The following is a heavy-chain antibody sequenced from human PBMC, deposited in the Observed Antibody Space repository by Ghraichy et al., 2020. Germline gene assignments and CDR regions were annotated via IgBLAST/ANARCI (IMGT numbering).Heavy chain of an antibody. CDR1: GFTFSDYY. CDR2: ISTYT. Sequence: GGSLRLSCAASGFTFSDYYMSWIRQAPGKGLEWVSYISTYTNYADSVKGRFTISRDNAKNSLYLQMNSLRAEDTAVYYCARDGYSSSWFEWRYMDVWGKGTTVIVSS. V-gene: IGHV3-11*06. J-gene: IGHJ6*03. D-gene: IGHD6-13*01. CDR3: ARDGYSSSWFEWRYMDV.